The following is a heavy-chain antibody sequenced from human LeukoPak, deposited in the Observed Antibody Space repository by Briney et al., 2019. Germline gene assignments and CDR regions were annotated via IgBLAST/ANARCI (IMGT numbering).Heavy chain of an antibody. CDR2: ISGSGGST. J-gene: IGHJ3*02. Sequence: GGSLRLSCAASGFTFSSYATSWVRQAPGKGLEWVSAISGSGGSTYYADSVKGRFTISRDNSKNTLYLQMNSLRAEDTAVYYCAKWVSTNWGSKGAFDIWGQGTMVTVSS. D-gene: IGHD7-27*01. CDR3: AKWVSTNWGSKGAFDI. CDR1: GFTFSSYA. V-gene: IGHV3-23*01.